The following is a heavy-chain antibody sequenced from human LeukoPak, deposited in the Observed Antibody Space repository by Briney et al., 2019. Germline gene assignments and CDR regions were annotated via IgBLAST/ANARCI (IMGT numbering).Heavy chain of an antibody. CDR3: ARGGSSTTCDY. J-gene: IGHJ4*02. D-gene: IGHD2-2*01. Sequence: ASVKVSCKASGYTFTSYGITWVRQAPGQGLEWMGWISAYNGYTNYAQKLQSRVTMTTDTSTSTAYMELKTLRSDDTAVYFCARGGSSTTCDYWGQGTLVTVSS. CDR2: ISAYNGYT. V-gene: IGHV1-18*01. CDR1: GYTFTSYG.